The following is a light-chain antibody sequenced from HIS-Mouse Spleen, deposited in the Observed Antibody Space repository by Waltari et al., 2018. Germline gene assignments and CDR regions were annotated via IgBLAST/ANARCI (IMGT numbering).Light chain of an antibody. J-gene: IGLJ3*02. CDR3: CSYAGSSTFWV. V-gene: IGLV2-23*03. CDR1: SSDVGGYNL. Sequence: QPALTHPAPVSGSPGQSIPISCTGTSSDVGGYNLSSWYQQNPGKAPKPMIYEGSKRPSGVSNRFSGSKSGNTASLTISGLQAEDEADYYCCSYAGSSTFWVFGGGTKLTVL. CDR2: EGS.